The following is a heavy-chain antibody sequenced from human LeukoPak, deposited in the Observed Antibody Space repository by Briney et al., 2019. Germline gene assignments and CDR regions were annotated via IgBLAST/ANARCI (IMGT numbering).Heavy chain of an antibody. CDR2: MNPNSGNT. Sequence: ASVKVSCKASGYTFTSYDINWVRQATGQGLEWMGWMNPNSGNTGYAQKFQGRVTMTRNTSISTAYMELSSLRSEDTAVYYCARGVYGDYFPPQLYHYYYMDVWGKGTTVTISS. V-gene: IGHV1-8*01. CDR3: ARGVYGDYFPPQLYHYYYMDV. CDR1: GYTFTSYD. D-gene: IGHD4-17*01. J-gene: IGHJ6*03.